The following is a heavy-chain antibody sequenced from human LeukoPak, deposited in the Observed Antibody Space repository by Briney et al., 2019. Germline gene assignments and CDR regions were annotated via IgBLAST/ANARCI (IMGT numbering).Heavy chain of an antibody. CDR1: GESMSGFY. CDR3: ARDFSDSSGSLGMDV. D-gene: IGHD3-22*01. CDR2: MHYTGST. V-gene: IGHV4-59*12. J-gene: IGHJ6*02. Sequence: PSETLSLTCTVSGESMSGFYWNWIRQPPGKGLEWIGYMHYTGSTNYNPSLKSRVTISIDTSKNQFSLKLSSVTASDTAVYYCARDFSDSSGSLGMDVWGQGTTVTVSS.